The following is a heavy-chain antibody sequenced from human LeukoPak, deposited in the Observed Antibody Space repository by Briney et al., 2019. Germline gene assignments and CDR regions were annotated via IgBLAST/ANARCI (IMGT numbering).Heavy chain of an antibody. CDR1: GGSISSSSYY. CDR2: IYHSGST. J-gene: IGHJ5*02. CDR3: ARETLIAAAGTWVGWFDP. Sequence: SETLSLTCTVSGGSISSSSYYWGWIRQPPGKGLEWIGEIYHSGSTNYNPSLKSRVTISVDKSKNQFSLKLSSVTAADTAVYYCARETLIAAAGTWVGWFDPWGQGTLVTVSS. V-gene: IGHV4-39*07. D-gene: IGHD6-13*01.